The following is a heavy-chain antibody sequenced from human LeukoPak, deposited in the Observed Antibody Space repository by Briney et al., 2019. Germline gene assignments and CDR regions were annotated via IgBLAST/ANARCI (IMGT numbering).Heavy chain of an antibody. Sequence: GGSLRLSCAASGFTFSSNYMSWVRQAPGKGLEWVSVIYSGGSTYYADSVKGRLTISRDNSKNTLYLQMNSLRAEDTAVYYCARTVVSPYYYYYYGMDVWGQGTTVTVSS. CDR2: IYSGGST. CDR3: ARTVVSPYYYYYYGMDV. J-gene: IGHJ6*02. CDR1: GFTFSSNY. D-gene: IGHD2-15*01. V-gene: IGHV3-66*01.